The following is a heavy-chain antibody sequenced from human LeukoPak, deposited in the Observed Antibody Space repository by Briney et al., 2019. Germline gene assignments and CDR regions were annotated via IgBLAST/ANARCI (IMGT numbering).Heavy chain of an antibody. Sequence: GASVKVSCKASGGTFSSYAISWVRQAPGQGLEWMGRIIPILGIANYAQKFQGRVTITADKSTSTAYMELSSLRSEDTAVYYCARDGSGSYYPFDYWGQGTLVTVSS. D-gene: IGHD1-26*01. J-gene: IGHJ4*02. CDR3: ARDGSGSYYPFDY. V-gene: IGHV1-69*04. CDR1: GGTFSSYA. CDR2: IIPILGIA.